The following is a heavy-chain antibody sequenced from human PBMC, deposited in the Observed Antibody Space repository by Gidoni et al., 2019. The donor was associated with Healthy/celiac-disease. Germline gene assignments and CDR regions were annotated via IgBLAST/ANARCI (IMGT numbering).Heavy chain of an antibody. CDR3: AKDLTIVGVAGYFDY. J-gene: IGHJ4*02. D-gene: IGHD3-3*01. V-gene: IGHV3-9*01. CDR1: GFTFDDYA. Sequence: EVQLVESGGGLVQHGRSLRLPCAASGFTFDDYAMHWVRQAPGKGLEWVSGISWNSGSIGYADSVKGRFTISRDNAKNSLYLQMNSLRAEDTALYYCAKDLTIVGVAGYFDYWGQGTLVTVSS. CDR2: ISWNSGSI.